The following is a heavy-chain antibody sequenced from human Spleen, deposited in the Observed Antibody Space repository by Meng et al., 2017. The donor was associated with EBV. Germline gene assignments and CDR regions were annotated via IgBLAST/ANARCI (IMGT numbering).Heavy chain of an antibody. CDR1: GGFISSVGYY. CDR3: ARVRREDYYYCGMDV. D-gene: IGHD1-26*01. J-gene: IGHJ6*02. V-gene: IGHV4-30-4*01. Sequence: QVLLEELGPGFGKSCRILSLTCACSGGFISSVGYYVSWIRKPPGKGLEWIGFIYYSGSTYYNPSLKSRVTISGDTPKNQFSLKLNSVTAADTAVYYCARVRREDYYYCGMDVWGQGTTVTVSS. CDR2: IYYSGST.